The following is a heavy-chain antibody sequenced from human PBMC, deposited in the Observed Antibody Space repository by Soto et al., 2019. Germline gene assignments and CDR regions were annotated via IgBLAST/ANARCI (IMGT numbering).Heavy chain of an antibody. Sequence: QVQLVESGGGVVQPGRSLRLSCAASGFTFSSYAMHWVRQAPGKGLEWVAVISYDGSNKYYADSVKGRFTISRDNSKNTLYLQMNSLRAEDMAVYYCARGSSGGAFDIWGQGTMVTVSS. D-gene: IGHD2-15*01. CDR1: GFTFSSYA. J-gene: IGHJ3*02. CDR2: ISYDGSNK. V-gene: IGHV3-30-3*01. CDR3: ARGSSGGAFDI.